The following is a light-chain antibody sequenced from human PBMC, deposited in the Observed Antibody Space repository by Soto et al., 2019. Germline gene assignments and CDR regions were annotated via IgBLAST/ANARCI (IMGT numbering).Light chain of an antibody. CDR3: HQRQYWPPIT. Sequence: EIVLTQSPGTLSLSPGERATLSCRASQSVSSSYLAWYQQKPGQAPRLLIYGASTRATGIPARFSGSGSGTEFTLTISSLEPEDFAVYYCHQRQYWPPITFGQGTRLEIK. V-gene: IGKV3D-20*02. CDR1: QSVSSSY. J-gene: IGKJ5*01. CDR2: GAS.